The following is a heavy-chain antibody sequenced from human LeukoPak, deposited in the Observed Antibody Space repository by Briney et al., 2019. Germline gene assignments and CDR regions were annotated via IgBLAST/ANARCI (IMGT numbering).Heavy chain of an antibody. CDR1: GGSFSGYY. Sequence: SETLSLTCAVYGGSFSGYYWSWIRQPPGKGLEWIGEINHSGSTNYNPSLKRRVTISVDTSKNQFSLKLSSVTAAGTAVYYCARDRSSSGIDYWGQGTLVTVSS. J-gene: IGHJ4*02. V-gene: IGHV4-34*01. D-gene: IGHD6-13*01. CDR3: ARDRSSSGIDY. CDR2: INHSGST.